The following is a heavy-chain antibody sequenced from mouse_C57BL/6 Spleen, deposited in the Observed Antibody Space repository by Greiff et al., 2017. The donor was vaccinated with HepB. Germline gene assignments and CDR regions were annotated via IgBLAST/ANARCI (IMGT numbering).Heavy chain of an antibody. J-gene: IGHJ4*01. CDR1: GYTFTSYW. CDR2: IDPSDSYT. Sequence: QVQLQQPGAELVMPGASVKLSCKASGYTFTSYWMHWVKQRPGQGLEWIGEIDPSDSYTNYNQKFKGKSTLTVDKSSSTAYMQLSSLTSEDSAVYYCARGYNEDYYAMDYWGQGTSVTVSS. CDR3: ARGYNEDYYAMDY. V-gene: IGHV1-69*01. D-gene: IGHD1-3*01.